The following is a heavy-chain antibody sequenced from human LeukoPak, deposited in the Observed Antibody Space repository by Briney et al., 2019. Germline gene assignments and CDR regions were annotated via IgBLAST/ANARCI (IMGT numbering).Heavy chain of an antibody. Sequence: PSETLSLTCTVSGSSISSGSYYWSWIRQPAGKGLERIGRIYTSGSTNYNPSLKSRVTISVDTSKNQFSLKLSSVTAADTAVYYCAREVYDSSGYYLDYWGQGTLVTVSS. D-gene: IGHD3-22*01. CDR1: GSSISSGSYY. CDR3: AREVYDSSGYYLDY. CDR2: IYTSGST. J-gene: IGHJ4*02. V-gene: IGHV4-61*02.